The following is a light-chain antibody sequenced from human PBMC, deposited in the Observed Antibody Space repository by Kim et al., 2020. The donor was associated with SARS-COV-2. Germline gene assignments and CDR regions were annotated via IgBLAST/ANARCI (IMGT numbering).Light chain of an antibody. Sequence: SVSPGRTASITCSGDKLGDKYAFWYQQKPGQAPVVVIYQDLKRPSGIPERFSGSNSGNTATLTISGTQPMDEADYYCQAWDSSTVVFGGGTQLTVL. J-gene: IGLJ2*01. CDR2: QDL. V-gene: IGLV3-1*01. CDR1: KLGDKY. CDR3: QAWDSSTVV.